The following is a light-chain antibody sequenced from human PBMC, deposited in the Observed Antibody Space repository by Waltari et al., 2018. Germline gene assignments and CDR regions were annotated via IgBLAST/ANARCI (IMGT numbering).Light chain of an antibody. V-gene: IGLV1-47*01. Sequence: QSVLTQSPSVSETPGQKITISCSGSHSNIGSNFVNWYQQVPGTAPKLLIYENSQRPTGVPDRVSAANAWTSASLAISGRQSQDEADYYCAAWDDGLRGPAFGGGTKVTVL. CDR1: HSNIGSNF. J-gene: IGLJ2*01. CDR2: ENS. CDR3: AAWDDGLRGPA.